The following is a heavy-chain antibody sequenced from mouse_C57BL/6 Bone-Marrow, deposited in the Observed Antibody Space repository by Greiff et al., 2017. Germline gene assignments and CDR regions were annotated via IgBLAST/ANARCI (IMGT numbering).Heavy chain of an antibody. CDR2: ISDGGSYA. J-gene: IGHJ4*01. Sequence: EVQRVESGGGLVKPGGSLTLSCAASGFTFSSYAMPWVRQTPEKRLQWVATISDGGSYAYYPANVKGRFTISRDNAKNNLYLQFSNLKSEHTAMYYCANEGYDYGSLYAMDDWGKGTSVTVSS. CDR1: GFTFSSYA. CDR3: ANEGYDYGSLYAMDD. D-gene: IGHD2-4*01. V-gene: IGHV5-4*01.